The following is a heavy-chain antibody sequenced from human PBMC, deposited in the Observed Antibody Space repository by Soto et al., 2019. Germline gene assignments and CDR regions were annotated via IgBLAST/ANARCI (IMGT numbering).Heavy chain of an antibody. V-gene: IGHV4-39*01. Sequence: SETLSLTCTVSGGSISSSIYYWGWIRQPPGKGLEWIGSIYYSGSTYYNPSLKSRVTISVDTSKNQFSLKLSSVTAAGTAVYYCARHKGTGLRLAFDIWGQGTMVTVSS. D-gene: IGHD4-17*01. CDR1: GGSISSSIYY. J-gene: IGHJ3*02. CDR2: IYYSGST. CDR3: ARHKGTGLRLAFDI.